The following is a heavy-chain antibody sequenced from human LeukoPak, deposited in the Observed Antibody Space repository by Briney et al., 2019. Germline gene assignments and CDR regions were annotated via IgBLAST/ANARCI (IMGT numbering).Heavy chain of an antibody. V-gene: IGHV4-38-2*01. CDR3: ARNYTAMAGICNWFDP. CDR1: GYSISSDCY. J-gene: IGHJ5*02. CDR2: IYHSGST. D-gene: IGHD6-19*01. Sequence: SETLSLTCAVSGYSISSDCYWGWIRQPPGKGLEWIGSIYHSGSTYYNPSLQSRVTISVDTSNNQFSLKLNSVTAADTAVYYCARNYTAMAGICNWFDPWGQGTLVTVSS.